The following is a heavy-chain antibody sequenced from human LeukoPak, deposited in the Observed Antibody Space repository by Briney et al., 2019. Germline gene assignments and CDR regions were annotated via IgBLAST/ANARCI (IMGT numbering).Heavy chain of an antibody. CDR1: GFTFSNYG. V-gene: IGHV3-23*01. CDR2: VNSDGKT. Sequence: PGGSLRLSCAASGFTFSNYGMSWVRQAPGKAPEWVSRVNSDGKTYYTDSVKGRFSISRDNSKSTLYLQMSSLRAEDTAVYYCVKDDAPAGGFLDYWGQGTLATVSS. CDR3: VKDDAPAGGFLDY. D-gene: IGHD6-13*01. J-gene: IGHJ4*02.